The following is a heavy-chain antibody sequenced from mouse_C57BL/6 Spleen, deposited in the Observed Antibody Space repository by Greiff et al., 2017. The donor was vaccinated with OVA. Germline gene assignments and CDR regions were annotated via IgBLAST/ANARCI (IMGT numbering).Heavy chain of an antibody. D-gene: IGHD2-2*01. Sequence: QVQLKQPGAELVRPGTSVKLSCKASGYTFTSYWMHWVKQRPGQGLEWIGVIDPSDSYTNYNQKFKGKATLTVDTSSSTAYMQLSSLTSEDSAVYYCARGDGYDVGAMDYWGQGTSVTVSS. CDR1: GYTFTSYW. J-gene: IGHJ4*01. CDR2: IDPSDSYT. V-gene: IGHV1-59*01. CDR3: ARGDGYDVGAMDY.